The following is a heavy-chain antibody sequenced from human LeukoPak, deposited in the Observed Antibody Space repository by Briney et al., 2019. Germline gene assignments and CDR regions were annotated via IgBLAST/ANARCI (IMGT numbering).Heavy chain of an antibody. V-gene: IGHV3-30*18. J-gene: IGHJ4*02. D-gene: IGHD6-19*01. CDR2: ISYDGSNK. CDR3: AKRPGPAVTGPFDS. CDR1: GFTFSSYG. Sequence: GGSLRLSCAASGFTFSSYGMHWVRQAPGKGLEWVAVISYDGSNKYYADSVKGRFTISRDNSKNTLYLQMNSLSAEDTALYYCAKRPGPAVTGPFDSWGQGTLVTVSS.